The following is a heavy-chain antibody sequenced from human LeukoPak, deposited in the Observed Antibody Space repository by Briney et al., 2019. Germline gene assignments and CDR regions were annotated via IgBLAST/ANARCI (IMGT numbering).Heavy chain of an antibody. Sequence: GGSLRLSCAASGFTFGSYWMSWVRQAPGKGLEWVANIKQDGSEKYYVDSVKGRFTISRDNAKNSLYLQMNSLRAEDTAVYYCARDCCSLYYDSSGYPYNWFDPWGQGTLVTVSS. J-gene: IGHJ5*02. CDR2: IKQDGSEK. V-gene: IGHV3-7*01. CDR3: ARDCCSLYYDSSGYPYNWFDP. CDR1: GFTFGSYW. D-gene: IGHD3-22*01.